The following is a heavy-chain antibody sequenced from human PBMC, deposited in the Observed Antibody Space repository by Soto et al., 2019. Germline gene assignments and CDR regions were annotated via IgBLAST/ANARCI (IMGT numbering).Heavy chain of an antibody. CDR2: IYYSGST. J-gene: IGHJ5*02. Sequence: SETLSLTCTVSGGSISSSSYYWGWIRQPPGKGLEWIGSIYYSGSTYYNPSLKSRVTISVDTSKNQFSLKLSSVTAADTAVYYCARVGPWVPYHYDSSPYTFENWFDPWGQGTLVTVSS. D-gene: IGHD3-22*01. V-gene: IGHV4-39*01. CDR1: GGSISSSSYY. CDR3: ARVGPWVPYHYDSSPYTFENWFDP.